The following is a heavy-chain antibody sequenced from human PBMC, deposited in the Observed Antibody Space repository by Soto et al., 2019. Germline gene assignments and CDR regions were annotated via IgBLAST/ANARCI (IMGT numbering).Heavy chain of an antibody. D-gene: IGHD3-22*01. CDR3: ARVRDYYDSSGYYVDY. Sequence: QVQLVQSGAEVKKPGASVKVSCKASGYTFTSYGISWVRQAPGQGLEWMGWISAYNGNTNYAQKLQGRVTMTTDTSTSTAYMELRNQRSDDTTVYYCARVRDYYDSSGYYVDYWGQGTLVTVSS. V-gene: IGHV1-18*01. J-gene: IGHJ4*02. CDR1: GYTFTSYG. CDR2: ISAYNGNT.